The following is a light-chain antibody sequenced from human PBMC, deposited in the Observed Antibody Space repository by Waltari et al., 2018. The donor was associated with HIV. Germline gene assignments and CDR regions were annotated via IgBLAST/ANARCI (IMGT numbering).Light chain of an antibody. CDR2: RNN. CDR3: ATWDDSLSAVV. V-gene: IGLV1-47*01. J-gene: IGLJ2*01. CDR1: SFNIGRNY. Sequence: QSVVIQPPSASGTPGQRVTIYCTGNSFNIGRNYVYWYQQFPGTAPKFLIYRNNQRPSGVPDLFSASKSGTSASLAISGLRSEDEANYYCATWDDSLSAVVFGEGTKLTVL.